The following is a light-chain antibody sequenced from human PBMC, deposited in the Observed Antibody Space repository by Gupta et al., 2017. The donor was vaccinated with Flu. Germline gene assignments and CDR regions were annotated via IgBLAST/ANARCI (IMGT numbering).Light chain of an antibody. Sequence: DIVLTQSPGTLFLSPGERATLSCRASQSVSSSYLAWYQQKPGQAPSLLIYGASSRATGIPDRFSGSGSGTDFTLTISRLDPEDFAVYYCQQYGSSPWTFGQGTKVEIK. CDR3: QQYGSSPWT. V-gene: IGKV3-20*01. CDR2: GAS. J-gene: IGKJ1*01. CDR1: QSVSSSY.